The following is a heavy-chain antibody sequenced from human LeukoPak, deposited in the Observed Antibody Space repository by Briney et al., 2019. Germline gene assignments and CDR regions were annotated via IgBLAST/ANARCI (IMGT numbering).Heavy chain of an antibody. CDR2: ISYDGSNK. J-gene: IGHJ4*02. D-gene: IGHD3-10*01. CDR1: GFTFSSYA. CDR3: ARLGEWGLVSGSFDY. Sequence: PGGSLRLSCAASGFTFSSYAMHWVRQAPGKGLEWVAVISYDGSNKYHADSVKGRFTISRDNSKNTLYLQMNSLRAEDMAVYYCARLGEWGLVSGSFDYWGQGTLVTVSS. V-gene: IGHV3-30*04.